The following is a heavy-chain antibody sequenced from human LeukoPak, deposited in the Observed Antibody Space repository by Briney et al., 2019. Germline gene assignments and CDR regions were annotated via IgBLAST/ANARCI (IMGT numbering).Heavy chain of an antibody. CDR3: ARVDGYNYFDY. D-gene: IGHD5-24*01. V-gene: IGHV4-59*12. J-gene: IGHJ4*02. CDR1: GGSISSYY. Sequence: SETLSLTCTVSGGSISSYYWSWIRQPLGKGLEWIGNIYNSGSTNYNPSLKSRVTISVDTSKNQFSLKLSSVTAADTAVYYCARVDGYNYFDYWGQGTLVTVSS. CDR2: IYNSGST.